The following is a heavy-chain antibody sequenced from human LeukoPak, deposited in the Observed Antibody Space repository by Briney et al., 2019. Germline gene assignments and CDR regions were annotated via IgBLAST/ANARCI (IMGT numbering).Heavy chain of an antibody. J-gene: IGHJ6*02. CDR1: GFTFSTYS. CDR2: IKQDGSEK. CDR3: AREYYDFWSGYYGYYYYGMDV. Sequence: GGSLRLSCVASGFTFSTYSINWVRHAPGKGLEWVANIKQDGSEKYYVDSVKGRFTISRDNAKNSLYLQMNSLRAEDTAVYYCAREYYDFWSGYYGYYYYGMDVWGQGTTVTVSS. V-gene: IGHV3-7*03. D-gene: IGHD3-3*01.